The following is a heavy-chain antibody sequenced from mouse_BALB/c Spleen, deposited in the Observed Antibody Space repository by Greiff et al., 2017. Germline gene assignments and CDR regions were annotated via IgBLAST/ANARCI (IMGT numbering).Heavy chain of an antibody. CDR2: IRLKSNNYAT. Sequence: EVMLVESGGGLVQPGGSMKLSCVASGFTFSNYWMNWVRQSPEKGLEWVAEIRLKSNNYATHYAESVKGRFTISRDDSKSSVYLQMNNLRAEDTGIYYCTPTVVAPSDYWGQGTTLTVSS. V-gene: IGHV6-6*02. CDR1: GFTFSNYW. D-gene: IGHD1-1*01. J-gene: IGHJ2*01. CDR3: TPTVVAPSDY.